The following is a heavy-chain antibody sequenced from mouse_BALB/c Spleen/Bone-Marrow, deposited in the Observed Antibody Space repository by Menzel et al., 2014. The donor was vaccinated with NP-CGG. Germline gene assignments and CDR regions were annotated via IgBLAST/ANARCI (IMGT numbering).Heavy chain of an antibody. D-gene: IGHD1-2*01. CDR2: ISSGGST. CDR1: GFAFSSYD. J-gene: IGHJ4*01. Sequence: EVKLVESGGGLVKPGGSLKLSCAASGFAFSSYDMSWVRQTPEKRLEWVAYISSGGSTYYPDTVKGRFTISRDNAKNTLYLQMSSLKSEDTAMYYCARHYGYGAMDYWGQGTSVTVSS. V-gene: IGHV5-12-1*01. CDR3: ARHYGYGAMDY.